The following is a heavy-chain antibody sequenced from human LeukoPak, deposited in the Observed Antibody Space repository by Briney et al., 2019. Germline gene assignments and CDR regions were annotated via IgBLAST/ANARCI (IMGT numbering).Heavy chain of an antibody. J-gene: IGHJ5*02. D-gene: IGHD3-9*01. CDR3: ARVPGVYYDILTGYGSGWFDP. Sequence: PSETLSLTCTVSADSISNDYFWGWIRQPPGKGLEWIGSIYHSGSTYYNPSLKSRVTMSVDTSKNQFSLNLRSVTAADTAVYYCARVPGVYYDILTGYGSGWFDPWGQGTLVTVSS. CDR2: IYHSGST. CDR1: ADSISNDYF. V-gene: IGHV4-38-2*02.